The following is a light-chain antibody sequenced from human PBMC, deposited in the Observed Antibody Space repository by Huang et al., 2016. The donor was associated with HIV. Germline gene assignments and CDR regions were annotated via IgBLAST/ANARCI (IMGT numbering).Light chain of an antibody. Sequence: QLTQSPPSLSASVGDTIIISCRASQDIGTSLAWYQQNTGRAPKRLISGASTLQTGVPSRFSGDSAGTVFTLFITGLQPEDFATYYCQQLHTYPITFGQGTRLDIK. CDR2: GAS. CDR1: QDIGTS. V-gene: IGKV1-13*02. J-gene: IGKJ5*01. CDR3: QQLHTYPIT.